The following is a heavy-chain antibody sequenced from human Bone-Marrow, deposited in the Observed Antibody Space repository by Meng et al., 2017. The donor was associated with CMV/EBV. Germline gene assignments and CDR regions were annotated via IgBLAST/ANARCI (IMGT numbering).Heavy chain of an antibody. Sequence: SEALSLTCAVYGGSFSGYYWSWIRQPPGKGLEWIGYTYSTRGIFYNPSLKSRLLISLDTSKNQFSLQLKSVTVADEAVYYCARMVTGGYYFDYWGQGSLVTVSS. D-gene: IGHD7-27*01. CDR2: TYSTRGI. V-gene: IGHV4-59*06. J-gene: IGHJ4*01. CDR3: ARMVTGGYYFDY. CDR1: GGSFSGYY.